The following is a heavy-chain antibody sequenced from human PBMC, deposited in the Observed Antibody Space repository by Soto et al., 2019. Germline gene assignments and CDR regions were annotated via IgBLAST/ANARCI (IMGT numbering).Heavy chain of an antibody. Sequence: EVQLLESGGGLVRPGGSLRLSCAASGFSFTSYVLSWVRQAPGKGLEWVSTISGSDGKTYYADSVKGRFSISRDTSKTTLYLQMNSLRVEDTAVYYCARWSFLDYWGQGTRVTVS. CDR2: ISGSDGKT. V-gene: IGHV3-23*01. CDR3: ARWSFLDY. CDR1: GFSFTSYV. J-gene: IGHJ4*02. D-gene: IGHD1-26*01.